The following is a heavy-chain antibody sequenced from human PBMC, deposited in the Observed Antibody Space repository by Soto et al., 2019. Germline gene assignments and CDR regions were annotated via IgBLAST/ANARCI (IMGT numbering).Heavy chain of an antibody. V-gene: IGHV3-74*01. Sequence: PGGSLRLSGAACGFTISSYGMHWVRQAPGKGLVWVSRIKSDGIVTNYADSVKGRFTISRDNAKNTVYLQMNNLRAEDTAMYYCARHPDTGRNWFDPSGQGTMVTVSS. CDR1: GFTISSYG. CDR2: IKSDGIVT. CDR3: ARHPDTGRNWFDP. J-gene: IGHJ5*02.